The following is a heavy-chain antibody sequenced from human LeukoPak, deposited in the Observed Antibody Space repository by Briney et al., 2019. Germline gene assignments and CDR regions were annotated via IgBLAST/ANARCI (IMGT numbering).Heavy chain of an antibody. J-gene: IGHJ4*02. Sequence: GGSLRLSCAASGFTFNSYAMSWVRQAPGKGLEWVSAISCSGGNTYYADSVKGRFTIYRDNSKNTLYLQMNSLRAEDTAVYYCAKITRDYYDSSGYPLEDYWGQGTLVTVSS. V-gene: IGHV3-23*01. CDR2: ISCSGGNT. D-gene: IGHD3-22*01. CDR3: AKITRDYYDSSGYPLEDY. CDR1: GFTFNSYA.